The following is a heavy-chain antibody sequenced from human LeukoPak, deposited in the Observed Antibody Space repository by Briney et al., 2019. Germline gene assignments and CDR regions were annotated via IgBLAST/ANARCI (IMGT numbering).Heavy chain of an antibody. CDR3: AMKYSSGYSYFDY. V-gene: IGHV5-51*01. J-gene: IGHJ4*02. CDR1: GYSFTSYW. D-gene: IGHD3-22*01. Sequence: GESLKISCKGSGYSFTSYWIGWVRQMPGKGLVWMGIIYPGDSDTRYSPSFQGQVTISADKSISTAYLQWSSLKASDTAMYYCAMKYSSGYSYFDYWGQGTLVTVSS. CDR2: IYPGDSDT.